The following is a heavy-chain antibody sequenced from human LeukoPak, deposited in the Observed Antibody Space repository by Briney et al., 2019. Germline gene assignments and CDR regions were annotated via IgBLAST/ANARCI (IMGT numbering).Heavy chain of an antibody. D-gene: IGHD3-16*01. J-gene: IGHJ5*02. CDR3: ARFTPQGYGWGGYNRFDP. V-gene: IGHV4-59*01. CDR1: GVSISSYY. Sequence: SETLSLTCTVSGVSISSYYWSWIRQPPGKGLEWIGYIYYSGSTNYNPSLKSRVTISVDTSKNQFSLNLTSVTAADTAVYYCARFTPQGYGWGGYNRFDPWGQGTLVTVSS. CDR2: IYYSGST.